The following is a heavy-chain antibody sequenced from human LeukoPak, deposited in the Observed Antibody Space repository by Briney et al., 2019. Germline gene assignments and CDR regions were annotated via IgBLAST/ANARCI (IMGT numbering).Heavy chain of an antibody. Sequence: ASVKVSCKASGYTFTSYYIHWVRQAPGQGLEWMGIINPSGGSTSYAQKFQGRVTLTRGTSTSTVYMELSSLRSEDSALYYCARRSSRWYGNYFFDYWGQGTLVTVSS. CDR1: GYTFTSYY. D-gene: IGHD6-13*01. V-gene: IGHV1-46*01. CDR2: INPSGGST. J-gene: IGHJ4*02. CDR3: ARRSSRWYGNYFFDY.